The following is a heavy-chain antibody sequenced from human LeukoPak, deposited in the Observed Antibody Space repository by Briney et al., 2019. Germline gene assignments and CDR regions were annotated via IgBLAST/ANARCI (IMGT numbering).Heavy chain of an antibody. CDR1: RDSISNYY. J-gene: IGHJ5*02. CDR2: ISYNGGT. V-gene: IGHV4-59*01. CDR3: AREGECSGGSCYSYGWFDP. D-gene: IGHD2-15*01. Sequence: PSETLSLTCTVSRDSISNYYWNWIRQPPGKGLEWVGYISYNGGTKYNPSLKSRVTISVDTSKNQFSPKLRSATTADTALYYCAREGECSGGSCYSYGWFDPWGQGTLVTVSS.